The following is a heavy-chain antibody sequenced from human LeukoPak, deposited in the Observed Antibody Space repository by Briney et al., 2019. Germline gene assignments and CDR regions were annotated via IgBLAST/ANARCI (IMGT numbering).Heavy chain of an antibody. Sequence: PGGSLRLSCAVSGFTLSSYSMNWVRQAPGKGLEWVANIKQDGSEKYYVDSVKGRFTISRDNAKNSLYLQMNSLRAEDTAIYYCARDSGYYGLFDYWGQGTLVTVSS. CDR1: GFTLSSYS. CDR2: IKQDGSEK. J-gene: IGHJ4*02. D-gene: IGHD3-22*01. CDR3: ARDSGYYGLFDY. V-gene: IGHV3-7*01.